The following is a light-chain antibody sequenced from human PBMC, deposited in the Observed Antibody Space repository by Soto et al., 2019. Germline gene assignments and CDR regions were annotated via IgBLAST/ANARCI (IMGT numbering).Light chain of an antibody. J-gene: IGLJ1*01. Sequence: QSVLTQPASVSGSPGQSITIYCIGTGSDIGGYNYVSWYQQHPGKAPTLMIYDVWARPLGVSHRFSGSKSGYTASLTISGLQGDDEADYYCSSYTADMTYVFGTGTKVTVL. V-gene: IGLV2-14*03. CDR1: GSDIGGYNY. CDR3: SSYTADMTYV. CDR2: DVW.